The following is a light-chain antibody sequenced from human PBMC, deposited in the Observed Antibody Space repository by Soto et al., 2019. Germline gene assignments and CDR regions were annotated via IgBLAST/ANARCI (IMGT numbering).Light chain of an antibody. CDR2: DTS. V-gene: IGKV3-15*01. CDR3: QQYNIWPYT. CDR1: QSVSSL. J-gene: IGKJ2*01. Sequence: ILLKQSAATLSVSPGERATLSCRASQSVSSLLAWYQQKPRQAPRLLIYDTSTRATGIPARFSDSGSGTDFTLTISSLQAEDFAIYYCQQYNIWPYTFGQGTKVDIK.